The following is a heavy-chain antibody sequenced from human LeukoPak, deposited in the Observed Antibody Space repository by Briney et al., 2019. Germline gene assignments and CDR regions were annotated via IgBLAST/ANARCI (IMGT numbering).Heavy chain of an antibody. CDR1: GGSFSGYY. J-gene: IGHJ4*02. CDR3: ARGLGDIVVVVAATYYFDY. Sequence: SETLSLTCAVYGGSFSGYYWSWIRQPPGKGLEWIGEINHSGSTNYNPSLKSRVTISVDTSKNQFSLKLSYVTAADTAVYYCARGLGDIVVVVAATYYFDYWGQGTLVTVSS. CDR2: INHSGST. V-gene: IGHV4-34*01. D-gene: IGHD2-15*01.